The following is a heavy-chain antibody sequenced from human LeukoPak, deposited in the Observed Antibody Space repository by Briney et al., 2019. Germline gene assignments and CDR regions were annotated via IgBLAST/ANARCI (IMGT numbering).Heavy chain of an antibody. CDR3: ARSRRDNYYYYYGMDV. V-gene: IGHV3-48*03. CDR1: GFTFSSYE. Sequence: GGSLRLSCAASGFTFSSYEMTWVRQAPGKGLEWVSNISSSDTTIHYADSVKGRFTISRDNARNSLYLQMNSQRAEDTAVYYCARSRRDNYYYYYGMDVWGQGTTVTVSS. CDR2: ISSSDTTI. J-gene: IGHJ6*02. D-gene: IGHD5-24*01.